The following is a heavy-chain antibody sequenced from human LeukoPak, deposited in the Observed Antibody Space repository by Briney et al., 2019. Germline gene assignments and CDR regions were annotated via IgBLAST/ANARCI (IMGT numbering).Heavy chain of an antibody. J-gene: IGHJ3*02. V-gene: IGHV3-15*01. Sequence: GGSLRLSCAASGFTFSNTWMSWVRQAPGKGLEWVGRIKSKTDGGTTDYAAPVKGRFTISRDDSKNTLYLQMNSLKTEDTAVYYCTTSRWFHDAFDIWGQGTMVTVSS. CDR1: GFTFSNTW. CDR3: TTSRWFHDAFDI. CDR2: IKSKTDGGTT. D-gene: IGHD2-15*01.